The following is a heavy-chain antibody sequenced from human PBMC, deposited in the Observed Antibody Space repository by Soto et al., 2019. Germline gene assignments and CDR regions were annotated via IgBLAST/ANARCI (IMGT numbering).Heavy chain of an antibody. Sequence: SETLSLTCTVSGGSISSYYWSWIRQPPGKGLEWIGYIYYSGSTNYNPSLKSRVTISVGTSKNQFSLKLSSVTAADTAVYYCARGGFWSGYFRYYYYGMDVWGQGTTVTVSS. D-gene: IGHD3-3*01. CDR2: IYYSGST. V-gene: IGHV4-59*01. J-gene: IGHJ6*02. CDR3: ARGGFWSGYFRYYYYGMDV. CDR1: GGSISSYY.